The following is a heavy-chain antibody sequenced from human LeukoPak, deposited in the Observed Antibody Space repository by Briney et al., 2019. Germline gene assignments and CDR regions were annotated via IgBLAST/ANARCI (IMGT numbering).Heavy chain of an antibody. V-gene: IGHV4-39*01. CDR3: ARPKLLKNWFDP. J-gene: IGHJ5*02. CDR2: IYYSGST. Sequence: SETLSLTCTVSGGSISSSSYYWGWIRQPPGKGLEWIESIYYSGSTYYNPSLKSRVTISVDTSKNQFSLKVSSVTAADTAVYYCARPKLLKNWFDPWGQGTLVTVSS. D-gene: IGHD4-23*01. CDR1: GGSISSSSYY.